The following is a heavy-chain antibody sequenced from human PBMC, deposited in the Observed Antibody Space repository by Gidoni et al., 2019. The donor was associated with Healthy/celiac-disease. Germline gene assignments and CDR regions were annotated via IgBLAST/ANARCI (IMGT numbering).Heavy chain of an antibody. CDR3: ARDDTVTNYYYYYGMDV. Sequence: VQLVESGGGAVQPCSSRRLSCAASRFPFIRYAMHWVRQSPDRGLEWVAVISYDGANKYYADSVKGRFTISRDNSKNTLYLQMNSLRPEDTAVYYCARDDTVTNYYYYYGMDVWGQGTTATVSS. D-gene: IGHD4-17*01. V-gene: IGHV3-30-3*01. J-gene: IGHJ6*02. CDR2: ISYDGANK. CDR1: RFPFIRYA.